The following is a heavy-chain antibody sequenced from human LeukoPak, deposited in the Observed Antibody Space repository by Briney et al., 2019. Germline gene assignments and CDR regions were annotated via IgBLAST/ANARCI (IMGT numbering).Heavy chain of an antibody. J-gene: IGHJ4*02. D-gene: IGHD3-22*01. CDR2: INPNSGGT. CDR3: TTDRAHLIVAKIDY. Sequence: GASVKVSCKASGYTFSGYYMHWVRQAPGQELEWMGWINPNSGGTNYAQKFQGRVTMTRDTSISTAYMELSRLRSDDTAVYYCTTDRAHLIVAKIDYWGQGTLVTVSS. CDR1: GYTFSGYY. V-gene: IGHV1-2*02.